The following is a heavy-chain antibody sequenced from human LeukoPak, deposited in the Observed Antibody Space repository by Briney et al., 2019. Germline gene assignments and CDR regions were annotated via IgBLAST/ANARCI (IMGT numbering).Heavy chain of an antibody. J-gene: IGHJ4*02. D-gene: IGHD2-2*01. Sequence: PGGSLRLSCAASGFTFSSYAMSWVRQAPGKGLEWVSAISGSGGSTYYADSVKGRFTISRDISKNTLYLQMNSLRAEDTAVYYCARIPYCSSTNCYPSDYWGQGTLVTVSS. CDR3: ARIPYCSSTNCYPSDY. CDR2: ISGSGGST. CDR1: GFTFSSYA. V-gene: IGHV3-23*01.